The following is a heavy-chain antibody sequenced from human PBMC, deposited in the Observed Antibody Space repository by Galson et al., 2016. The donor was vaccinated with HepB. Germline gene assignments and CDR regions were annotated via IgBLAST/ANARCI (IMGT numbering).Heavy chain of an antibody. D-gene: IGHD2/OR15-2a*01. V-gene: IGHV3-64D*06. Sequence: SCAASGFTFTSYAMHWVRQAPGKGLQYVSAISSNGGTTYYADSVKGRFTISRVNSKNTLYLQISGLRPDDSAIYYCVRDHYPDKTTYYYWYFDLWGRGTLVTVSS. CDR3: VRDHYPDKTTYYYWYFDL. CDR1: GFTFTSYA. J-gene: IGHJ2*01. CDR2: ISSNGGTT.